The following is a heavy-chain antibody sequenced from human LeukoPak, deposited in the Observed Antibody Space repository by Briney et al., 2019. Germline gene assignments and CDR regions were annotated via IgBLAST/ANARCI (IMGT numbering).Heavy chain of an antibody. CDR3: ARDSPDYYDSSGYYPAGV. Sequence: GGSLRLPCAASGFTFSSYGMHWVRQAPGKGLEWVAVIWYDGSNKYYADSVKGRFTISRDNSKNTLYLQMNSLRAEDTAVYYCARDSPDYYDSSGYYPAGVWGQGTLVTVSS. CDR1: GFTFSSYG. CDR2: IWYDGSNK. V-gene: IGHV3-33*01. J-gene: IGHJ4*02. D-gene: IGHD3-22*01.